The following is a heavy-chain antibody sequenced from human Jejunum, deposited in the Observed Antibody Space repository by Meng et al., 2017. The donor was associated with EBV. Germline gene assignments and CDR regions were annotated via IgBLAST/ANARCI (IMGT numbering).Heavy chain of an antibody. J-gene: IGHJ5*02. Sequence: QWKLLQSGSELKKPGDSVKVSCKASGYTFPRSGINWVRQAPGQGLEWMGWINTNTGYPTYAQDFTGRFVFSLDTSVSTAYLQITSLSTEDNAVYYCARVRPGGGWFDPWGQGTLVTVSS. CDR2: INTNTGYP. D-gene: IGHD2-8*02. CDR3: ARVRPGGGWFDP. V-gene: IGHV7-4-1*02. CDR1: GYTFPRSG.